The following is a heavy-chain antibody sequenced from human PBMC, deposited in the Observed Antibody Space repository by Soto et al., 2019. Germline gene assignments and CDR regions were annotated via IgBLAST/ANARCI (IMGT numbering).Heavy chain of an antibody. J-gene: IGHJ3*02. V-gene: IGHV3-23*01. CDR2: ISGSGGST. CDR3: AKEEYYCSSTSCYLGPSAGPGPFDI. Sequence: PGGSLRLSCAASGFTFSSYAMSWVRQAPGKGLEWVSAISGSGGSTYYADSVKGRFIISRDNSKNTLYLQMNSLRAEDTAVYYCAKEEYYCSSTSCYLGPSAGPGPFDIWGQGTMVTVSS. CDR1: GFTFSSYA. D-gene: IGHD2-2*01.